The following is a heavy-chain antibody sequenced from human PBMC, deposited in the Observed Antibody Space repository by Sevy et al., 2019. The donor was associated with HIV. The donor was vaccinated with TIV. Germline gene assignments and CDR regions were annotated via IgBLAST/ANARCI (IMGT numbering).Heavy chain of an antibody. J-gene: IGHJ3*02. Sequence: GGSLRLSCAASGFTFSSYEMNWVRQAPGKGLEWVSYISSSGSTIYYADSVKGRFTISRDNAKNSLYLQMNSLRAEDTAVYYCARGDLYSSSWYYAFDIWGQGTMVTVSS. CDR2: ISSSGSTI. V-gene: IGHV3-48*03. CDR1: GFTFSSYE. D-gene: IGHD6-13*01. CDR3: ARGDLYSSSWYYAFDI.